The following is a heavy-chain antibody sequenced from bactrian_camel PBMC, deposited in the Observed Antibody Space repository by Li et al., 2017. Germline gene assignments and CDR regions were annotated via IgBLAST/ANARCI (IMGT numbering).Heavy chain of an antibody. V-gene: IGHV3S1*01. CDR3: APDPRVSAY. CDR2: IDRSGGST. CDR1: GFTFSRYV. J-gene: IGHJ4*01. Sequence: QLVESGGGLVKPGGSLRLSCTVSGFTFSRYVMDWVRQAPGKGLEWVSGIDRSGGSTDYADSVKGRFTMSRDNAKNTLYLQMTSLKTEDTAVNYCAPDPRVSAYWGQGTHVTVS.